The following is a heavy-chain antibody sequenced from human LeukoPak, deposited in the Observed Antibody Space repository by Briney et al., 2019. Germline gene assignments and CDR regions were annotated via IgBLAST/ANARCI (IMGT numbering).Heavy chain of an antibody. CDR1: GGTFSSYA. V-gene: IGHV1-69*13. CDR3: ARAARAYCGGDCVSWFDP. J-gene: IGHJ5*02. D-gene: IGHD2-21*02. Sequence: ASVKVSCKASGGTFSSYAISWVRQAPGQGLEWMGGIIPIFGTANYAQKFQGRVTNTADESTSTAYMELSSLRSEDTAVYYCARAARAYCGGDCVSWFDPWGQGTLVTVSS. CDR2: IIPIFGTA.